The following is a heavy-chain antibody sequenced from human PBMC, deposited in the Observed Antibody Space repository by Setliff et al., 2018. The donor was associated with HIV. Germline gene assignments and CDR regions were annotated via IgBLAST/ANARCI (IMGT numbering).Heavy chain of an antibody. V-gene: IGHV4-59*08. J-gene: IGHJ4*02. CDR3: ARTSYNFWGGPDS. CDR2: IYYSGST. CDR1: GGSISSYY. D-gene: IGHD3-3*01. Sequence: SETLSLTCTVSGGSISSYYWNWIRQPPGKGLEWIGYIYYSGSTNYNPSLKSRVTISVDTSKNRFSLRLSSVSAADTAVYYCARTSYNFWGGPDSWGQGTLVTVSS.